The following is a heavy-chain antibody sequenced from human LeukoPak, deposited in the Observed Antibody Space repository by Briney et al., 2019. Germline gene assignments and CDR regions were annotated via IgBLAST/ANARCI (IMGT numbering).Heavy chain of an antibody. CDR3: ARLSTSLTFIDY. J-gene: IGHJ4*02. CDR2: IYPGDSDT. Sequence: GESLKISCKGSGYSFTIYWIGWVRQMPGKGPEWMGIIYPGDSDTRYSPSFQGQVTISVDKSLSTAYLQWSSLKASDTAMYYCARLSTSLTFIDYWGQGTLVTVSS. D-gene: IGHD1-20*01. V-gene: IGHV5-51*01. CDR1: GYSFTIYW.